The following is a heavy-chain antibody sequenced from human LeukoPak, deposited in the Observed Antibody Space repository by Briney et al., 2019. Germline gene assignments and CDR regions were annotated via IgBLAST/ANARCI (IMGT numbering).Heavy chain of an antibody. CDR3: ARDDGWDYYGSGRTKGYFDY. CDR2: MSTSGST. D-gene: IGHD3-10*01. V-gene: IGHV4-61*02. J-gene: IGHJ4*02. CDR1: GDSISSTIYY. Sequence: PSETLSLTCTVSGDSISSTIYYWSWIRQPAGKGLEWIGRMSTSGSTSYNPSLKSRVTISVDTSKNQFSLKLSSVTAADTAVYYCARDDGWDYYGSGRTKGYFDYWGQGTLVTVSS.